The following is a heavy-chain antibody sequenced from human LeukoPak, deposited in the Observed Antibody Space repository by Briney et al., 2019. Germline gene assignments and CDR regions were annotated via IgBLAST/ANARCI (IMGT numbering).Heavy chain of an antibody. CDR2: IIPILGIA. V-gene: IGHV1-69*04. CDR1: GGTFSSYA. Sequence: ASVKVSCKASGGTFSSYAISWVRQAPGQGLEWMGRIIPILGIANYAQKFQGRVTITADKSTSTAYMELSSLRSEDTAVYYCARYLLRNEVAFDIWGQGTMVTVSS. J-gene: IGHJ3*02. CDR3: ARYLLRNEVAFDI. D-gene: IGHD2-21*01.